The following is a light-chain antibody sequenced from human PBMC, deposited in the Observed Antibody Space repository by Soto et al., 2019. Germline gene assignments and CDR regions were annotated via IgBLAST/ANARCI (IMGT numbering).Light chain of an antibody. J-gene: IGKJ2*01. V-gene: IGKV1-33*01. CDR3: KQYDNLPT. CDR2: DAS. Sequence: DIQMTQSPSSLSASVGDRVTITCQASQDSSNYLNWYQQKPGKAPKLLIYDASNLETGVPSRFSGSGSGTDFTFTISSLQPEDIATYYCKQYDNLPTFGQGTKLEIK. CDR1: QDSSNY.